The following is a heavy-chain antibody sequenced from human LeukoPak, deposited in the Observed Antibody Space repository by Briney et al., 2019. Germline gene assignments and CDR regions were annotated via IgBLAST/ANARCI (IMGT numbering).Heavy chain of an antibody. J-gene: IGHJ6*02. CDR1: GYSFSSYW. CDR3: ARQFYDSWSGYKDFYGMDV. CDR2: IDPRDSYI. D-gene: IGHD3-3*01. V-gene: IGHV5-10-1*01. Sequence: GESLKISCKGSGYSFSSYWINWVRQMPGKGLEWMGRIDPRDSYITYSPSFEGHVTISADRSSRTAYLQWTSLKASDTGIYFCARQFYDSWSGYKDFYGMDVRGQGTTVTVSS.